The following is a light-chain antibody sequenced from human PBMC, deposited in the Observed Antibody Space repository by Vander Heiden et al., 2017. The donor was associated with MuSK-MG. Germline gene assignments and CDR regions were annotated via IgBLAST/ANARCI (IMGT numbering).Light chain of an antibody. CDR1: SIDVGGYNY. V-gene: IGLV2-14*01. J-gene: IGLJ1*01. CDR2: DVS. CDR3: SSYTSSSTLGV. Sequence: QSALTQPASVSGSPGPSITISCTGTSIDVGGYNYVSWYQQHPGKAPKLMIYDVSSRPSGVSNRFSGTKSGNTASLTISGLQAEDEADYYCSSYTSSSTLGVFGTGTKVTVL.